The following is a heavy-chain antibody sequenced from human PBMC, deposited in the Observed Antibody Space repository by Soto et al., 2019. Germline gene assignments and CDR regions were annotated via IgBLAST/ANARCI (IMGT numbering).Heavy chain of an antibody. J-gene: IGHJ4*02. Sequence: QVQLQQWGAGLLKPSETLSLTCAIYGGSFSNYYWNWIRQPPGKGLEWMGKINHNGSTNYSPSLKSRLTISVDTSKNQFSLNLTSVIAADTAVYYCVREIIDSFDSSGYPDSWGQGTLVTVSP. CDR1: GGSFSNYY. CDR2: INHNGST. V-gene: IGHV4-34*01. D-gene: IGHD3-22*01. CDR3: VREIIDSFDSSGYPDS.